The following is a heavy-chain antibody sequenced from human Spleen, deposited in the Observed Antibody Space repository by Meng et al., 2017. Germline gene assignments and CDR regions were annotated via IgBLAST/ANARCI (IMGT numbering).Heavy chain of an antibody. D-gene: IGHD1-7*01. Sequence: QVQLQQWGAGLLKPSETLSLTCAVYGGSFSGYYWSWIRQPPGKGLEWIGEINHSGSTNYNPSLKGRVTISVDTSKNQFSLTLSSVTAADTAVYYCARKYGNYPYYFDYWGQGTLVTVSS. V-gene: IGHV4-34*01. J-gene: IGHJ4*02. CDR2: INHSGST. CDR1: GGSFSGYY. CDR3: ARKYGNYPYYFDY.